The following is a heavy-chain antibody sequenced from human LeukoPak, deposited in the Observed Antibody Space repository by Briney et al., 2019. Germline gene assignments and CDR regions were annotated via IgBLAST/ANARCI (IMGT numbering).Heavy chain of an antibody. V-gene: IGHV1-18*01. CDR3: AREIVVVPAAIRWFDP. CDR1: DYTFTSYG. D-gene: IGHD2-2*01. J-gene: IGHJ5*02. CDR2: ISAYNGNT. Sequence: ASVKVSCKASDYTFTSYGISWVRQAPGQGLEWMGWISAYNGNTNYAQKLQGRVTMTTDTSTSTAYMELRSLRSDDTAVYYCAREIVVVPAAIRWFDPWGQGTLVTVSS.